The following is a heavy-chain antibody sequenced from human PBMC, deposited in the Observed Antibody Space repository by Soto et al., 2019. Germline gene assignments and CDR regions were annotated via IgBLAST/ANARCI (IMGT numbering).Heavy chain of an antibody. J-gene: IGHJ4*02. D-gene: IGHD2-2*01. Sequence: EVQLVESGGGLVKPGGSLRLSCAASGFIFSNAWMTWVRQAPGKGLEWVGRIKNKADGGTTDFAAPVKGGFFISRDDSKNTLYLQMNSLKAEDTAVYFCTTGWSSKDYWGQGTLVTVSS. CDR1: GFIFSNAW. V-gene: IGHV3-15*01. CDR2: IKNKADGGTT. CDR3: TTGWSSKDY.